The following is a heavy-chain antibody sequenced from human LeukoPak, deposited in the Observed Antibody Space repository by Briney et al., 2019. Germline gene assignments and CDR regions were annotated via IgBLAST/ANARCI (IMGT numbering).Heavy chain of an antibody. CDR1: GFSFSSYA. V-gene: IGHV3-23*01. Sequence: GRCLRLSCAASGFSFSSYAMSWVRPAPRRGLEWVSAISVSGGSTYYADSVEGRFTISSDNSKTTLYLQMNSLRAEDTAVYYWAKVIVVVPAAIGSRPDAFDIWGQGTMVTVSS. D-gene: IGHD2-2*01. CDR2: ISVSGGST. J-gene: IGHJ3*02. CDR3: AKVIVVVPAAIGSRPDAFDI.